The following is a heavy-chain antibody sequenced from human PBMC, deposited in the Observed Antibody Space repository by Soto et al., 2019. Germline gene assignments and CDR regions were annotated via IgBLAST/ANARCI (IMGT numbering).Heavy chain of an antibody. D-gene: IGHD5-12*01. CDR2: IDAGNGNT. Sequence: GASVKVSCKASGYTFNTYTIHWVRQAPGHGLEWMGWIDAGNGNTEYSQKFQGRVTFTRDTSATTAFMELSSLRPEDTAVFYCARVAYSGYDSWG. CDR3: ARVAYSGYDS. V-gene: IGHV1-3*01. CDR1: GYTFNTYT. J-gene: IGHJ5*01.